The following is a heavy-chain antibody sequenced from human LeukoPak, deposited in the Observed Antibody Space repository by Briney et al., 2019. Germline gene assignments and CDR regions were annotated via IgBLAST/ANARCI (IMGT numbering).Heavy chain of an antibody. Sequence: PGGSLRLSCAASGFTFSDYYMSWIRQAPGKGLEWVSYISSSGSTIYYADSVKGRFTISRDNAKNSLYLQMNSLRAEDTAVYYCARVYTRYCSSTSCYPDYWGQGTLVTVSS. J-gene: IGHJ4*02. CDR3: ARVYTRYCSSTSCYPDY. CDR1: GFTFSDYY. D-gene: IGHD2-2*01. V-gene: IGHV3-11*04. CDR2: ISSSGSTI.